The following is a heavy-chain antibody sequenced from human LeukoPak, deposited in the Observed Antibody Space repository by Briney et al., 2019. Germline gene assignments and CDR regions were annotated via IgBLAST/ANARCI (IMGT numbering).Heavy chain of an antibody. CDR2: MYPGDSDT. D-gene: IGHD6-19*01. CDR1: GYSFTYYW. J-gene: IGHJ4*02. V-gene: IGHV5-51*01. Sequence: GASLQISCKGSGYSFTYYWIGWVRQMPGKGLEWMGIMYPGDSDTRYSPSFQGQVTISADKSISTAYLQWSSLKASDTAIYYCARPVAGPLYFDLWGQGTLVTVSS. CDR3: ARPVAGPLYFDL.